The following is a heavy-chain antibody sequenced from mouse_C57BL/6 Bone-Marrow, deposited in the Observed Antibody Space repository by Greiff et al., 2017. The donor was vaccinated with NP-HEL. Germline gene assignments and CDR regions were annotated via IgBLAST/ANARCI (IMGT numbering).Heavy chain of an antibody. V-gene: IGHV1-64*01. CDR2: IHPNSGST. Sequence: QVQLKESGAELVKPGASVKLSCKASGYTFTSYWMHWVKQRPGQGLEWIGMIHPNSGSTNYNEKFKSKATLTVDKSSSTAYMQLSSLTSEDSAVYYCARWGWEGGYWGQGTTLTVSS. CDR3: ARWGWEGGY. J-gene: IGHJ2*01. CDR1: GYTFTSYW. D-gene: IGHD3-3*01.